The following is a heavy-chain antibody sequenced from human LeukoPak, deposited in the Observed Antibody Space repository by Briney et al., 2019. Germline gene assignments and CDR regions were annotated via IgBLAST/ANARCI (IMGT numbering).Heavy chain of an antibody. J-gene: IGHJ4*02. CDR2: IYTSGST. D-gene: IGHD1-26*01. V-gene: IGHV4-61*02. CDR3: ARDASGSYLGFDY. CDR1: GSSISSGSYY. Sequence: SETLSLTCTASGSSISSGSYYWSWIRQPAGKGLEWIGRIYTSGSTNYNPSLKSRVTISVDTSKNQFSLKLSSVTAADTAVYYCARDASGSYLGFDYWGQGTLVTVSS.